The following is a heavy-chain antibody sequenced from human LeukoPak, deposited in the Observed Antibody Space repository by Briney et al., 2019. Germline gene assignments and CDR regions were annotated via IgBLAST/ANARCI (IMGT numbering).Heavy chain of an antibody. Sequence: SETLSLTCTVSGGSISSGSYYWSWIRQPAGKGLEWIGRIYTSGSTNYNPSLKSRVTISVDTSKNQFSLKLSSVTAADTAVYYCARGEGWQLAPRSLDYWGQGTLVTVSS. CDR2: IYTSGST. D-gene: IGHD6-6*01. J-gene: IGHJ4*02. V-gene: IGHV4-61*02. CDR3: ARGEGWQLAPRSLDY. CDR1: GGSISSGSYY.